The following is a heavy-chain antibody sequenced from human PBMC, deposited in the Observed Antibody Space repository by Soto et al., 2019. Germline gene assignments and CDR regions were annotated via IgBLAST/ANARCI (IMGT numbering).Heavy chain of an antibody. V-gene: IGHV5-51*01. Sequence: PGESLKISCKGSGYIFTSYWIGWVRQMPGKGLEWMGIIYPGDSDTRYSPSFQGQVTISADKSISTAYLQWSSLKASDTAMYYCATTYDILTGYFPGGSYYYGMDVWGQGTTVTVSS. J-gene: IGHJ6*02. CDR1: GYIFTSYW. CDR3: ATTYDILTGYFPGGSYYYGMDV. D-gene: IGHD3-9*01. CDR2: IYPGDSDT.